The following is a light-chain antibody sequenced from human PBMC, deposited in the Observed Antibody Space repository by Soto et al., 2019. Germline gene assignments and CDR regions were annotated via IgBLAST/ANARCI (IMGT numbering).Light chain of an antibody. Sequence: EIVMTQSPATLSLSPGERATLSCRASQSVSSSLAWYQQKPGQAPRPLISDASTRATGIPARFSGSGSGTEFTLTISSLQSEDFAVYYCQQYNNWPRTFGQGTKVDIK. CDR2: DAS. V-gene: IGKV3-15*01. CDR3: QQYNNWPRT. CDR1: QSVSSS. J-gene: IGKJ1*01.